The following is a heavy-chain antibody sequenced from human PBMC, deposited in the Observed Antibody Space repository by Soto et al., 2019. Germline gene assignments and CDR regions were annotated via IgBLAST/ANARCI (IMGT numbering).Heavy chain of an antibody. D-gene: IGHD2-15*01. Sequence: QVQLVESGGGVVQPGRSLRLSCAASGFTFTTYDIHWVRQAPGKGLEWVAVISNDGRGKYYADSVKGRFTISRDNSKNTLYLQMNSLRSDDTAVYYCARDQCFGGGRSCYYFDFWGQGTLVTVSS. CDR3: ARDQCFGGGRSCYYFDF. CDR2: ISNDGRGK. J-gene: IGHJ4*02. V-gene: IGHV3-30*04. CDR1: GFTFTTYD.